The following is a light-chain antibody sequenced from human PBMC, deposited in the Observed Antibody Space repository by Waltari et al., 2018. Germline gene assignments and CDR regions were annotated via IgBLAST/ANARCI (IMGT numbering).Light chain of an antibody. V-gene: IGLV1-40*03. CDR1: DSNIRAHSD. CDR2: GHT. J-gene: IGLJ1*01. CDR3: QSYDRSLSGFV. Sequence: QSVVTQPPSVSGAPGQRVTIPCTGTDSNIRAHSDVQWYQQLPGAAPKVVIFGHTNRPSGVSGRFSGSKSGASASLTISGLQAEDEAEYYCQSYDRSLSGFVFGPGTRVTVL.